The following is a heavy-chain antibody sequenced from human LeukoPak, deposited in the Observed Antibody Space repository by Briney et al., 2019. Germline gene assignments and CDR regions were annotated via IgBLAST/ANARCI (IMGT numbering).Heavy chain of an antibody. J-gene: IGHJ4*02. CDR3: ARWNNDWEFDY. CDR1: GFTFSSSW. D-gene: IGHD1/OR15-1a*01. Sequence: GGSLRLSCAASGFTFSSSWMTWVRQASGKGLEWVAHIKEDGTEEYYVDSVKGRFTISRDNAKNSLYLQMNSLRAEDTAVYYCARWNNDWEFDYWGQGTLDSVSS. V-gene: IGHV3-7*05. CDR2: IKEDGTEE.